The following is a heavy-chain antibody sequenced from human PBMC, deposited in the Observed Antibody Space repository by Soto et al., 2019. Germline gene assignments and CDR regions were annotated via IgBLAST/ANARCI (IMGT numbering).Heavy chain of an antibody. V-gene: IGHV3-21*01. CDR1: GFTFSSYS. CDR3: ARGVGGTVTQYEDY. J-gene: IGHJ4*02. CDR2: ISSSSSYI. D-gene: IGHD4-17*01. Sequence: EVQLVESGGGLVKPGGSLRLSCAASGFTFSSYSMNWVRQAPGKGLEWVSSISSSSSYIYYADSVKGRFTISRDNAKNARYLQRNSLRAEDTAVYYWARGVGGTVTQYEDYWGQGTLVTVSS.